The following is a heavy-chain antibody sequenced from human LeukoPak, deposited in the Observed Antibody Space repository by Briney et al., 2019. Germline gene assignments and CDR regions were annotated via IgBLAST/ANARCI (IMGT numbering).Heavy chain of an antibody. CDR2: INPNSGGT. V-gene: IGHV1-2*02. J-gene: IGHJ4*02. CDR3: ARDTNYGGYVGYFDY. Sequence: ASVKVSCKASGYTFTGYFMHWVGQAPGQGLEWMGGINPNSGGTNYAQKFQGRVTMTRDTSISTAYMELSRLRSDDTAVYYCARDTNYGGYVGYFDYWGQGTLLTVSS. D-gene: IGHD5-12*01. CDR1: GYTFTGYF.